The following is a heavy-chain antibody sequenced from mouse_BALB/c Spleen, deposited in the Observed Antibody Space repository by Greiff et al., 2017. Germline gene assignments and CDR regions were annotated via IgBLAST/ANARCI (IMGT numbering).Heavy chain of an antibody. CDR2: IWRGGST. CDR1: GFSLTSYG. CDR3: AKNRGGYYGGAMDY. V-gene: IGHV2-5-1*01. D-gene: IGHD2-3*01. Sequence: QVHVKQSGPSLVQPSQSLSITCTVSGFSLTSYGVHWVRQSPGKGLEWLGVIWRGGSTDYNAAFMSRLSITKDNSKSQVFVKMNSLQADDTAIYYCAKNRGGYYGGAMDYWGQGTSVTVSS. J-gene: IGHJ4*01.